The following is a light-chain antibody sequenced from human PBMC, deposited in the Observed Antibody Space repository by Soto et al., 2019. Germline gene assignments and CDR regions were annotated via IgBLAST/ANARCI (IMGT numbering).Light chain of an antibody. CDR3: QQYADSPIT. CDR2: GVS. CDR1: QRLASNY. J-gene: IGKJ5*01. Sequence: LAQAPFTLSLSAGGIATLPCRASQRLASNYLAWYQQRPGQAPRLLLYGVSSRATGIPDRFSGSGSGTDFTLAISRVEPEDFAVYFCQQYADSPITFGQGTRLE. V-gene: IGKV3-20*01.